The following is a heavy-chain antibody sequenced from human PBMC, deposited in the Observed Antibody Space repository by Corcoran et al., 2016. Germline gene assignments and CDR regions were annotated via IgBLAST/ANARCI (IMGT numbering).Heavy chain of an antibody. CDR1: GYSFTSYW. CDR2: IYPGDSDT. D-gene: IGHD4-17*01. CDR3: ARHITETTVTYGMDV. Sequence: EVQLVQSGAEVKKPGESLKISCKGSGYSFTSYWIGWVRQMPGKGLEWMGIIYPGDSDTRYRPSFHGQVTISADKSISTAYLPWISLKASDTAMYLWARHITETTVTYGMDVWGQGTPVTVSS. J-gene: IGHJ6*02. V-gene: IGHV5-51*01.